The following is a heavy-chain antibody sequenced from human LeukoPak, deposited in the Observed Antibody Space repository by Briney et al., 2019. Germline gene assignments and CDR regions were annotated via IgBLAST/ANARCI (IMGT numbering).Heavy chain of an antibody. V-gene: IGHV3-33*01. Sequence: GSLRLSYAASGFRFGSHAVHWVRQAPGKGLEWLAQIWYDGSNKYYVDSVKGRFTTSRDNSKDTVYLQMNSLRAEDTAVYFCARDGQQLAPYAMDVWGQGTTVTVSS. CDR1: GFRFGSHA. J-gene: IGHJ6*02. D-gene: IGHD6-13*01. CDR2: IWYDGSNK. CDR3: ARDGQQLAPYAMDV.